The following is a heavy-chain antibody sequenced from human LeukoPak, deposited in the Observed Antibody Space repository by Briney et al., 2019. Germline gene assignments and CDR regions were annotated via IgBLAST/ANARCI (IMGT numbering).Heavy chain of an antibody. Sequence: ASVKVSCKASGYTFTSYAMNWVRQAPGQGLEWMGWINTNTGNPTYAQGFTGRFVFSLGTSVSTTYLQISSLKAEDTAVYYCARGRATTGTSPPRDWGQGTLVTVSS. D-gene: IGHD1-1*01. V-gene: IGHV7-4-1*02. CDR2: INTNTGNP. CDR3: ARGRATTGTSPPRD. J-gene: IGHJ4*02. CDR1: GYTFTSYA.